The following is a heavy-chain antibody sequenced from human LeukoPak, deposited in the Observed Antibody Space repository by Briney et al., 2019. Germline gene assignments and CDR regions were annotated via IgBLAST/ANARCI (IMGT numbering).Heavy chain of an antibody. J-gene: IGHJ4*02. CDR2: ISYSGST. D-gene: IGHD4-23*01. V-gene: IGHV4-39*01. CDR1: GDSISSSSYN. CDR3: ARQRTVVTPEFFDY. Sequence: SETLSLTCSVSGDSISSSSYNWGWIRQPPGKGLEWIGSISYSGSTKYNSSLKSRITISVDTSKNHFSLKLNSVTAADTAIYYCARQRTVVTPEFFDYWGQGTLVIVSS.